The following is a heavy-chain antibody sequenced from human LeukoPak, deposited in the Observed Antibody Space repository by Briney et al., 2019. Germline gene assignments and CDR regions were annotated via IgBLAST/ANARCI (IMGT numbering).Heavy chain of an antibody. D-gene: IGHD2-2*01. J-gene: IGHJ3*01. V-gene: IGHV3-23*01. Sequence: GGSLRLSCATSGFTFNNNTMSWVRQAPGKGLEWVSAINVGGVATEYADSVKGRFTISRDNSKNSLYLQMNSLRPDDTAVYYCARCTASCYANAFDVWGQGKLLTVSS. CDR2: INVGGVAT. CDR3: ARCTASCYANAFDV. CDR1: GFTFNNNT.